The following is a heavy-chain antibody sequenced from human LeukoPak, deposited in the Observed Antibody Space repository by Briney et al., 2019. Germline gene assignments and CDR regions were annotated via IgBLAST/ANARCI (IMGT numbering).Heavy chain of an antibody. CDR2: IYYSGTT. J-gene: IGHJ6*02. V-gene: IGHV4-59*11. CDR1: GGSISSHY. CDR3: ARDRRYYDSSGYYADYYYYYGMDV. Sequence: SETLSLTCTVSGGSISSHYWSWIRQPPGKGLEWIGYIYYSGTTNYNPSLKSRVTISVDTSKNQFSLKLSSVTAADTAVYYCARDRRYYDSSGYYADYYYYYGMDVWGQGTTVTVSS. D-gene: IGHD3-22*01.